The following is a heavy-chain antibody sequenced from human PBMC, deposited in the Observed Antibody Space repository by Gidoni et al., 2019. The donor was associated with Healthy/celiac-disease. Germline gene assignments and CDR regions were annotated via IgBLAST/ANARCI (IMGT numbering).Heavy chain of an antibody. Sequence: QVQLVESGGGLVKPGGSLRLSCAASGFTFSDYYMSWIRQAPGKGLEWVSYISSSSSYTNYADSVKGRFTISRDNAKNSLYLQMNSLRAEDTAVYYCARSILNLNIVGATNFDYWGQGTLVTVSS. J-gene: IGHJ4*02. CDR2: ISSSSSYT. CDR3: ARSILNLNIVGATNFDY. D-gene: IGHD1-26*01. V-gene: IGHV3-11*06. CDR1: GFTFSDYY.